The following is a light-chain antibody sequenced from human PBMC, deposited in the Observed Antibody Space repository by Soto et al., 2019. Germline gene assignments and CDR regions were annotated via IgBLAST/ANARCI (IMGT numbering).Light chain of an antibody. CDR2: DVS. J-gene: IGLJ2*01. CDR1: SSDVGGYNS. Sequence: QSALTQPRSVSGSPGQSVTISCTGTSSDVGGYNSVSWYQHHPGKVPKLIIYDVSKRPSGVPDRFSGSKSGNTASLTISGLHADDEADYYFCSYAGDYRVFGGGTKLTVL. V-gene: IGLV2-11*01. CDR3: CSYAGDYRV.